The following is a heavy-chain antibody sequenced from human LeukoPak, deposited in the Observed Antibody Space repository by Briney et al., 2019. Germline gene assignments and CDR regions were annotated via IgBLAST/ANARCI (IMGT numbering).Heavy chain of an antibody. CDR2: IYPGDSDI. V-gene: IGHV5-51*01. D-gene: IGHD2-21*02. Sequence: ESLQISCSAAGYTFTTSWIRSVRQMPGKGLEWMGIIYPGDSDIRYSPSFQGQVTISADKSITTAYLQWSSLKASDTAMYYCGRRITVFGVYCCTGLDYWGQGTLVTVSA. CDR1: GYTFTTSW. CDR3: GRRITVFGVYCCTGLDY. J-gene: IGHJ4*02.